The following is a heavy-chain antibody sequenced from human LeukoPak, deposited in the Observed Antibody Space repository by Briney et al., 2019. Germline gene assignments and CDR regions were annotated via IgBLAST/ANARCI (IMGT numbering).Heavy chain of an antibody. CDR2: ISPYNDNT. CDR1: GYTFSTHV. D-gene: IGHD6-19*01. CDR3: ARDPPHSSGPNSPCFEY. J-gene: IGHJ4*02. Sequence: ASVKVSCKASGYTFSTHVISWVRQAPGQGLEWMGWISPYNDNTEYAQKFQGRVTMTTDTSTSTAYMELRSLRSDDTAVYYCARDPPHSSGPNSPCFEYWGQGTLVTVSS. V-gene: IGHV1-18*01.